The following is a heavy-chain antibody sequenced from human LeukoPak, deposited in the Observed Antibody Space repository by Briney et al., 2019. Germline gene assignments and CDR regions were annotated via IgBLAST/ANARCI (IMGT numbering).Heavy chain of an antibody. Sequence: PGGSLRLSCAASGFTFSSYWMSWVRQAPGKGLEWVSSISSSSSYIYYADSVKGRFTISRDNAKNSLYLQMNSLRAEDTAVYYCARGVTTVTPYTHYWGQGTLVTVSS. CDR2: ISSSSSYI. CDR1: GFTFSSYW. D-gene: IGHD4-17*01. CDR3: ARGVTTVTPYTHY. V-gene: IGHV3-21*01. J-gene: IGHJ4*02.